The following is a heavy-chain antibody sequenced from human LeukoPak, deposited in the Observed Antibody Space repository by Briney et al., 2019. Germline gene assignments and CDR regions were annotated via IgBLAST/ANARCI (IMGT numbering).Heavy chain of an antibody. V-gene: IGHV3-23*01. CDR2: ISTSGGSS. J-gene: IGHJ4*02. Sequence: GGSLRLPCAASRFTFSSYAMSWVRQAPGKGLEWVSGISTSGGSSSYADSVKGRFTISRDNPRNTLYMQMNSLRAEDTALYYCAIMHPYYDGSGYWVQWGQGTLVTVSS. CDR1: RFTFSSYA. D-gene: IGHD3-22*01. CDR3: AIMHPYYDGSGYWVQ.